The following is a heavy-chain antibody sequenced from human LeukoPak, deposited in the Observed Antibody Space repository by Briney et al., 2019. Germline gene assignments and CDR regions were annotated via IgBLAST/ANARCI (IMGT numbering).Heavy chain of an antibody. J-gene: IGHJ5*02. Sequence: ASVKVSCKASGYTFTSYDINWARQATGQGLEWMGWMNPNSGNTGYAQKFQGRVTMTRNTSISTAYMELSRLRSEDTAVYYCARGRRSNNWFDPWGQGTLVTVSS. CDR3: ARGRRSNNWFDP. V-gene: IGHV1-8*01. CDR2: MNPNSGNT. D-gene: IGHD3-3*01. CDR1: GYTFTSYD.